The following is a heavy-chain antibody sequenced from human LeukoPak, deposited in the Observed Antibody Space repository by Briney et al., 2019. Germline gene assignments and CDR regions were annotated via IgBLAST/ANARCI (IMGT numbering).Heavy chain of an antibody. Sequence: GGSLRLSCAASGFTFSSYWMSWVRQAPGKGLEWVANIKQDGSEKYYVDSVKGRFTISRDNAKNPLYLQMDSLRAEDTAVYYCASRAVAGTPPGYWGQGTLVTVSS. V-gene: IGHV3-7*01. CDR1: GFTFSSYW. J-gene: IGHJ4*02. CDR2: IKQDGSEK. D-gene: IGHD6-19*01. CDR3: ASRAVAGTPPGY.